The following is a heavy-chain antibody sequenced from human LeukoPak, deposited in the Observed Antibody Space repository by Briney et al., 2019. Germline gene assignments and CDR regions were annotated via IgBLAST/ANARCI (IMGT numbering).Heavy chain of an antibody. CDR2: IYYSGST. CDR1: GGSISSGGYY. D-gene: IGHD3-22*01. J-gene: IGHJ4*02. Sequence: SETLSLTCTVSGGSISSGGYYWSWIRQHPGQGLEWIGYIYYSGSTYYNPSLKSRVTISVDTSKNQFSLKLSSVTAADTAVYYCARVAKNYYDSSGFFDYWGQGTLVTVSS. CDR3: ARVAKNYYDSSGFFDY. V-gene: IGHV4-31*03.